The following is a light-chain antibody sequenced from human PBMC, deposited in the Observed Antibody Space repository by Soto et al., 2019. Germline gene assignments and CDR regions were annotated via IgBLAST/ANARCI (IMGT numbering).Light chain of an antibody. CDR3: SSYAGSNNWV. J-gene: IGLJ3*02. Sequence: ALTQPPSASGSPGQSVTISCTGTSSDVGGYKYVSWYQQHPGKAPKLMIYEVSKRPSGVPDRFSGSKSGNTASLTVSGLQAEDEADYYCSSYAGSNNWVFGGGTKVTVL. CDR1: SSDVGGYKY. CDR2: EVS. V-gene: IGLV2-8*01.